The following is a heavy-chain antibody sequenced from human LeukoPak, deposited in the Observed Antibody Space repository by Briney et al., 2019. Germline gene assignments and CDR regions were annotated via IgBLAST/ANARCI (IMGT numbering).Heavy chain of an antibody. J-gene: IGHJ4*02. V-gene: IGHV4-39*01. CDR2: IYYSGST. D-gene: IGHD6-19*01. CDR1: GGSISSSSYY. Sequence: SETLSLTCTVSGGSISSSSYYCGWIRQPPGKGLEWIGSIYYSGSTYYNPSLKSRVTISVDTSKNQFSLKLSSVTAADTAVYYCARSTQWLVPLSIWGQGTLVTVSS. CDR3: ARSTQWLVPLSI.